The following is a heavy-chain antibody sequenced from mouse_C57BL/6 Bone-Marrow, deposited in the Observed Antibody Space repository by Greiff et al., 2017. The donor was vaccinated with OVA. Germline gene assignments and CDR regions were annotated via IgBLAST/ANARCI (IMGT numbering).Heavy chain of an antibody. CDR1: GYTFTSYW. CDR2: IHPNSGST. D-gene: IGHD1-1*01. J-gene: IGHJ4*01. CDR3: AKNYYGSSYISNYAMDY. Sequence: VQLQQPGAELVKPGASVKLSCKASGYTFTSYWMHWVKQRPGQGLEWIGMIHPNSGSTNYNEKFKSKATLTVDKSSSTAYMQLSSLTSEDSAVYYCAKNYYGSSYISNYAMDYWGQGTSVTVSS. V-gene: IGHV1-64*01.